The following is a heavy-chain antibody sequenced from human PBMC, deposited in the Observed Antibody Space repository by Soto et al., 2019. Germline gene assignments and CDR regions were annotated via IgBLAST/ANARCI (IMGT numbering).Heavy chain of an antibody. CDR2: MNPNSGNT. J-gene: IGHJ4*02. Sequence: ASVKVSCKASGYTFTSYDINWVRQATGQGLEWMGWMNPNSGNTGYAQKFQGRVTMTRNTSISTAYMELSSLRSEDTAVYYCARVHSATLTTGGDYWGQGTLVTVAS. D-gene: IGHD4-17*01. CDR1: GYTFTSYD. V-gene: IGHV1-8*01. CDR3: ARVHSATLTTGGDY.